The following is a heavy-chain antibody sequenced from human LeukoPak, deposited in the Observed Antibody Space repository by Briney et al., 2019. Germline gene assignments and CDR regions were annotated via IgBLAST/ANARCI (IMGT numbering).Heavy chain of an antibody. Sequence: SETLSLTCTVSGDSISSSSYYWGWIRQPPGKGLEWIGSIYYSGSTYYNPSLKSRVTISVDTSKNQFSLKLSSVTAADTAVYYCARPGYSSGWFSWFDYWGQGTLVTVSS. D-gene: IGHD6-19*01. CDR2: IYYSGST. CDR1: GDSISSSSYY. V-gene: IGHV4-39*01. CDR3: ARPGYSSGWFSWFDY. J-gene: IGHJ4*02.